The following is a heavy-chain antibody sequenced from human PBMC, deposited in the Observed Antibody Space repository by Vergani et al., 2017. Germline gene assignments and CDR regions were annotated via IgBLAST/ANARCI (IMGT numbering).Heavy chain of an antibody. CDR3: ARGAAAGINRVDY. J-gene: IGHJ4*02. V-gene: IGHV7-4-1*02. D-gene: IGHD6-13*01. Sequence: QVPLVHSGSELKKPGASEKVSCTPSGYTFTSYAMNWVRQAPGQGLEWMGWINTNTGNPTYAQGFTGRFVFSLDTSVSTAYLQISSLKAEDTAVYYCARGAAAGINRVDYWGQGTLVTVSS. CDR2: INTNTGNP. CDR1: GYTFTSYA.